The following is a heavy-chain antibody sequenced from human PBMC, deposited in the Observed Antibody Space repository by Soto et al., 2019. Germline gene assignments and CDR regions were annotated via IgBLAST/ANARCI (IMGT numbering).Heavy chain of an antibody. D-gene: IGHD6-19*01. CDR1: GYTFTSYA. CDR3: ARAVPVAGKGGWFDP. V-gene: IGHV1-3*01. CDR2: INAGNGNT. J-gene: IGHJ5*02. Sequence: QVQLVQSGAEVKKPGASVKVSCKASGYTFTSYAMHWVRQAPGQRLEWMGWINAGNGNTKYSQKFQGRVTITRDTSASTAYMELSSLRSEDTAVYYCARAVPVAGKGGWFDPWGQGTLVTVSS.